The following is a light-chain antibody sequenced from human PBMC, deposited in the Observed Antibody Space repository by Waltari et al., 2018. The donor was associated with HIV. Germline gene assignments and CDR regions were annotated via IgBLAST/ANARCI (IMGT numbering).Light chain of an antibody. CDR3: ASADRSFTYLI. V-gene: IGLV3-25*03. J-gene: IGLJ2*01. CDR2: KDS. CDR1: ALPKQY. Sequence: SYELTQPPSVSVSPGQTARITCSGDALPKQYAYWYQQKPGQAPVLVIYKDSERTSGIPGLFSASSEGTTVTLTISGVQAEYEADYYCASADRSFTYLIFGVGTKLSVL.